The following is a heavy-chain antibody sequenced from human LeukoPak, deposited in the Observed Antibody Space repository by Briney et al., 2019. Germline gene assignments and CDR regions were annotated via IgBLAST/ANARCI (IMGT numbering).Heavy chain of an antibody. CDR2: ISGTGGTT. CDR1: GFKFGSYA. J-gene: IGHJ5*02. V-gene: IGHV3-23*01. D-gene: IGHD3-10*01. CDR3: ARDLREWLGELNWFDP. Sequence: GGSLRLSCAASGFKFGSYAMTWVRQAPGKGLEWVAAISGTGGTTFYADVVQGRFTISRDNAKKTVYLEMNSLRADDTAIYCCARDLREWLGELNWFDPWGQGTLVSVSS.